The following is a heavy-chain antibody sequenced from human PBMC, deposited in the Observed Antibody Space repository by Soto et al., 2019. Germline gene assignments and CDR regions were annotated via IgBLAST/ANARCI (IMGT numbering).Heavy chain of an antibody. J-gene: IGHJ6*02. CDR3: ARGRITMVRGAFPPFGRYGMDV. V-gene: IGHV4-34*01. D-gene: IGHD3-10*01. Sequence: SETLSLTCAVYGGSFSGYYWSWIRQPPGKGLEWIGEINHSGSTNYNPSLKSRVTISVDTSKNQFSLKLSSVTAADTAVYYCARGRITMVRGAFPPFGRYGMDVRGQGTTVTVSS. CDR1: GGSFSGYY. CDR2: INHSGST.